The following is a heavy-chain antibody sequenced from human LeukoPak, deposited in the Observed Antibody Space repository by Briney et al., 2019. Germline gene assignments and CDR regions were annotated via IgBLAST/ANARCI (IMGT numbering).Heavy chain of an antibody. Sequence: ASVKVSCKVSGYTLTELSMHWVRQAPGKGLEWMGGFDPEDGETIYAQKFQGRVTTTEDTSTDTAYMELSSLRSEDTAVYYCATRRPPTSIVVVPAAIGWFDPWGQGTLVTVSS. V-gene: IGHV1-24*01. J-gene: IGHJ5*02. CDR3: ATRRPPTSIVVVPAAIGWFDP. CDR2: FDPEDGET. CDR1: GYTLTELS. D-gene: IGHD2-2*02.